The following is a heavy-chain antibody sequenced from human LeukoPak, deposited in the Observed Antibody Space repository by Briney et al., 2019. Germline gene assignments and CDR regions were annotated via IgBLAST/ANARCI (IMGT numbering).Heavy chain of an antibody. CDR3: ARDLWGSGIDN. Sequence: SETLSLTCTVSGGSISSSSYYWSWIRQPAGKGLEWIGRIYTSGSTNYNPSLKSRVTISVDTSKNQFSLKLSSVTAADTAVYYCARDLWGSGIDNWGQGTLVTVSS. V-gene: IGHV4-61*02. CDR2: IYTSGST. J-gene: IGHJ4*02. D-gene: IGHD3-10*01. CDR1: GGSISSSSYY.